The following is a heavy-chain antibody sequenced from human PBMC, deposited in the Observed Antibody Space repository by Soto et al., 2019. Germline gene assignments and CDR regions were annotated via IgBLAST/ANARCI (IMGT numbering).Heavy chain of an antibody. D-gene: IGHD1-7*01. CDR3: AKDMGPSQLRPHAFDI. Sequence: GGSLRLSCAASGFTFDDYAMHWVRQAPGKGLEWVSGISWNSGSIGYADSVKGRFTISSDNAKNSLYLQMNSLRAEDTALYYCAKDMGPSQLRPHAFDIWGQGTMVTVSS. V-gene: IGHV3-9*01. CDR2: ISWNSGSI. J-gene: IGHJ3*02. CDR1: GFTFDDYA.